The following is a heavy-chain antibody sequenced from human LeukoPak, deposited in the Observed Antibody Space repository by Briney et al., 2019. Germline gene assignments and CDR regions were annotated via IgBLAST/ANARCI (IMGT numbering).Heavy chain of an antibody. CDR1: GFTFSSYS. CDR3: ARDEYCSGGSCYSVN. D-gene: IGHD2-15*01. V-gene: IGHV3-48*01. J-gene: IGHJ4*02. Sequence: GGSLSLSCAASGFTFSSYSMNWVRQAPGKGLEWVSYISNSRSTIYNADCVTGRFTISRDNAKNSLYLQMNSLRAEDTAVYYCARDEYCSGGSCYSVNWGQGTLVTVSS. CDR2: ISNSRSTI.